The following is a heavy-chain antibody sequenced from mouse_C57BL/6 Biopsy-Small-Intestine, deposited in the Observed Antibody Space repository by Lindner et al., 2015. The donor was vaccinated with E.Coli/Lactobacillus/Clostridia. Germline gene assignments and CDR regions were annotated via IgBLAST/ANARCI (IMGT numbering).Heavy chain of an antibody. Sequence: VQLQESGAELARPGASVKLSCKASGYTFTNYSISWVKQRTGQGLEWIGEIYPRSGNTYYNEKFKGKATLTADKSSSTAYMELRSLTSEDSAVYFCARSGDYYGSESYYAMDYWGQGTSVTVSS. J-gene: IGHJ4*01. CDR1: GYTFTNYS. V-gene: IGHV1-81*01. CDR2: IYPRSGNT. D-gene: IGHD1-1*01. CDR3: ARSGDYYGSESYYAMDY.